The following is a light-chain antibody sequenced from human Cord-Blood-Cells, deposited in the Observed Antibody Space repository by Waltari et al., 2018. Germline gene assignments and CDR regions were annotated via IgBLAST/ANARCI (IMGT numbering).Light chain of an antibody. CDR2: DAS. J-gene: IGKJ3*01. CDR1: QDISNY. V-gene: IGKV1-33*01. Sequence: DIQMTQSPSSLSASVGDRVTITCQASQDISNYLNWYQQKPGKAPKLLIYDASNLETGIPSRFSVSGSGTDFTFTISSLQPEDIATYYCQQYDNLPAVFTFGPGTKVDIK. CDR3: QQYDNLPAVFT.